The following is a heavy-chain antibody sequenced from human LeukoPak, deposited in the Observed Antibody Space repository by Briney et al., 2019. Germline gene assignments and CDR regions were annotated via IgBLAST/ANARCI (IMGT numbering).Heavy chain of an antibody. V-gene: IGHV3-13*01. CDR3: ARGGIPGSGSDEFDY. J-gene: IGHJ4*02. Sequence: GGSLRLSCAASGFTFIDYDMHWVRQVIGKGLEWVSAIGIRGDTHYSGSVKGRFTISRENAESYLYLQMNSLRAEGTAGYYCARGGIPGSGSDEFDYWGQGTLVTVSS. D-gene: IGHD1-26*01. CDR1: GFTFIDYD. CDR2: IGIRGDT.